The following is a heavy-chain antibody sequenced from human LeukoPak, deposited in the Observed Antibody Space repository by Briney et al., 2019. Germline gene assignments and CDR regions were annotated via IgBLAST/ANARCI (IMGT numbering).Heavy chain of an antibody. CDR2: IKQDGSET. CDR3: ARGTVYYDILTDYSLPYYFDY. V-gene: IGHV3-7*05. CDR1: GFTFKSHF. D-gene: IGHD3-9*01. Sequence: PGGSLRLSCAASGFTFKSHFMTWVRQAPGKGLEWGANIKQDGSETYYVDSVRGRFTISRDNAKNSLYLQMNSLRAEDTAVYYCARGTVYYDILTDYSLPYYFDYWGQGTLVTVSS. J-gene: IGHJ4*02.